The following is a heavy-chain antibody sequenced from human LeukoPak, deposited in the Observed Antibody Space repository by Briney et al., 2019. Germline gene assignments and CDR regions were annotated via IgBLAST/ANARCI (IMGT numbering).Heavy chain of an antibody. D-gene: IGHD3-22*01. J-gene: IGHJ4*02. CDR3: AKTYYYDSSGNYFDY. CDR2: ISGSGGST. CDR1: GFTFSSYA. Sequence: GWSLRLSCAASGFTFSSYAMSWVRQAPGKGLEWVSAISGSGGSTYYADSVKGRFTISRDNSKNTLYLQMNSLRAEDTAVYYCAKTYYYDSSGNYFDYWGQGTLVTVSS. V-gene: IGHV3-23*01.